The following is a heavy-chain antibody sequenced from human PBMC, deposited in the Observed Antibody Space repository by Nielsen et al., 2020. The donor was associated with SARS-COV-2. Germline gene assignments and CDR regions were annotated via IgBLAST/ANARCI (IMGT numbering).Heavy chain of an antibody. J-gene: IGHJ4*02. CDR2: ISWNSGSI. CDR1: GFTFDYA. Sequence: GGSLRLSCAASGFTFDYAMHWVRQAPGKGLEWVSGISWNSGSIGYADSVKGRFTISRDNAKNSLYLQMNSLRAEDTALYYCAKAHGDYSEFDYWGQGTLVTVSS. D-gene: IGHD4-17*01. CDR3: AKAHGDYSEFDY. V-gene: IGHV3-9*01.